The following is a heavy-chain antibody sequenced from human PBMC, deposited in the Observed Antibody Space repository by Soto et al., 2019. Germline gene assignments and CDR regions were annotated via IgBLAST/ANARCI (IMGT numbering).Heavy chain of an antibody. J-gene: IGHJ5*02. CDR3: ARQFPTDNYGNRLDP. D-gene: IGHD4-17*01. CDR2: ISSGGTT. V-gene: IGHV3-53*01. Sequence: DVQLVESGGGLIQPGGSLRLSCAASGFTVNSSYMTWIRQAPGKGLQWVADISSGGTTKYADSVRGRFSISRDMSKHTLYLQMNSLRVEDTAIYSCARQFPTDNYGNRLDPWGQGTLVTVSA. CDR1: GFTVNSSY.